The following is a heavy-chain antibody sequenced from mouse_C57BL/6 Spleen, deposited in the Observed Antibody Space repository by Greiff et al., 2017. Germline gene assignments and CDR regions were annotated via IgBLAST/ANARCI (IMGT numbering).Heavy chain of an antibody. D-gene: IGHD1-1*01. CDR1: GFTFSDYG. Sequence: EVQLVESGGGLVKPGGSLKLSCAASGFTFSDYGMPWVRQAPEKGLEWVAYISSGSSTIYYADTVKGRFTISRDNAKNTLFLQMTSLRSEDTAMYYGARNYYYGPYYFDYWGQGTTLTVSS. J-gene: IGHJ2*01. V-gene: IGHV5-17*01. CDR2: ISSGSSTI. CDR3: ARNYYYGPYYFDY.